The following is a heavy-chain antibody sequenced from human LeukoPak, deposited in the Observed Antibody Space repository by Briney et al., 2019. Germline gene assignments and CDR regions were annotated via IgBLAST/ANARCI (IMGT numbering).Heavy chain of an antibody. Sequence: GGSLRLSCAASGFTFRTYVMNWVRPAPGKGLEWVSHIGSSGSAIYYADSVKGRFTISRDNAKNTLYLQMNSLRAEDAAVYYCARGAVVRGVMNAFDIWGQGTMVTVSS. J-gene: IGHJ3*02. CDR1: GFTFRTYV. CDR2: IGSSGSAI. V-gene: IGHV3-48*03. CDR3: ARGAVVRGVMNAFDI. D-gene: IGHD3-10*01.